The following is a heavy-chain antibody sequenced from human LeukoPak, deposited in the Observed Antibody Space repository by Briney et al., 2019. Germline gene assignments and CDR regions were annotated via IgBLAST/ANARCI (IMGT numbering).Heavy chain of an antibody. CDR1: GGSISSSGYY. J-gene: IGHJ6*03. D-gene: IGHD6-13*01. Sequence: SETLSLTCTVSGGSISSSGYYWGWIRQPPGKGLEWIGSIYYSGSTYDSSSLKSRVTTSVDTSKNQFSLKLSSVTAADTAVYYCARIAAAEGYYYMDVWGKGTTVTVSS. CDR3: ARIAAAEGYYYMDV. V-gene: IGHV4-39*07. CDR2: IYYSGST.